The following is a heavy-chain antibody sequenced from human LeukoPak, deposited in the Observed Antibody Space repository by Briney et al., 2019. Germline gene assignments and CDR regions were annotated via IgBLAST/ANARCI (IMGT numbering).Heavy chain of an antibody. D-gene: IGHD2-21*02. V-gene: IGHV4-31*03. CDR3: ARGTYCGGDCYPFDY. CDR1: GGSISSGGYY. Sequence: PSQTLSLTCTVSGGSISSGGYYWGWIRQPPGKGLEWIGSIYYSGSTYYNPSLKSRVTISVDTSKNQFSLKLSSVTAADTAVYYCARGTYCGGDCYPFDYWGQGTLVTVSS. J-gene: IGHJ4*02. CDR2: IYYSGST.